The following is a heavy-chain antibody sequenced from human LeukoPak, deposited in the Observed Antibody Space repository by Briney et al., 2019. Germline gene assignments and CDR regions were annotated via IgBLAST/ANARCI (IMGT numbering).Heavy chain of an antibody. V-gene: IGHV3-23*01. J-gene: IGHJ3*02. CDR3: AKDSCGGDCYGDAFDI. CDR2: ISGSGGST. Sequence: RSGGSLRLSCAASGFTFSSYAMSWVRQAPGKGLVWVSAISGSGGSTYYADSVKGRFTISRDNSKNTLYLQMNSLRAEDTAVYYCAKDSCGGDCYGDAFDIWGQGTMVTVSS. D-gene: IGHD2-21*01. CDR1: GFTFSSYA.